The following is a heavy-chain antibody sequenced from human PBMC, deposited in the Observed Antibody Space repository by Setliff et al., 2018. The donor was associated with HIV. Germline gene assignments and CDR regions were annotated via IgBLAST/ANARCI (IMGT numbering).Heavy chain of an antibody. D-gene: IGHD2-15*01. J-gene: IGHJ4*02. CDR3: AKSPHVYCSGGTC. CDR1: GFSFSSYA. CDR2: IYSGGSRT. Sequence: GSLRLSCAGSGFSFSSYAMSWVRQAPGKGLEWVSVIYSGGSRTYYADSVKGRFTISRDNSKNTLYLQMNSLRAEDTAVYYCAKSPHVYCSGGTCWGQGTLVTVSS. V-gene: IGHV3-23*03.